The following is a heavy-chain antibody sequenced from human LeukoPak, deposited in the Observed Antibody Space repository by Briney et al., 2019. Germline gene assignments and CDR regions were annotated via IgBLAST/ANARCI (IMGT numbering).Heavy chain of an antibody. CDR3: ARATTVTTYLDY. J-gene: IGHJ4*02. D-gene: IGHD4-17*01. Sequence: PGGSLKLSCAASGFTFSSYWMHWVRQAPGKGLVWVSRINSDGSSTSYADSVKGRFTISRDNAKNTLYLQMNSLRAEDTAVYYCARATTVTTYLDYWGQGTLVTVSS. CDR2: INSDGSST. V-gene: IGHV3-74*01. CDR1: GFTFSSYW.